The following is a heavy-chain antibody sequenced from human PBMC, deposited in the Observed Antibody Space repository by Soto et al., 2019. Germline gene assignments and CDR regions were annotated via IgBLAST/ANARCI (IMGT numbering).Heavy chain of an antibody. J-gene: IGHJ4*02. Sequence: SETLSLTCAVYGGSFSDYYWSWIRQPPGKGLEWIGEINHSGSTNYNPSLKSRVTISVDTSKNQFSLKLSSVTAADTAVYYCARQSRGNIAVAGTHWGQGTLVTVSS. CDR3: ARQSRGNIAVAGTH. D-gene: IGHD6-19*01. V-gene: IGHV4-34*01. CDR2: INHSGST. CDR1: GGSFSDYY.